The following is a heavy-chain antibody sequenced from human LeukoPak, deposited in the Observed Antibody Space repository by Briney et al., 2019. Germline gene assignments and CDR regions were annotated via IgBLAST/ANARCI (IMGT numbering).Heavy chain of an antibody. CDR2: ISSSGRDT. J-gene: IGHJ4*02. CDR3: AKIIAATGIDS. CDR1: GFMFNSYA. V-gene: IGHV3-23*01. Sequence: GGSLRLSCAASGFMFNSYALNWVRQAPGKGLEWVSSISSSGRDTYYADSVKGRFTISRDKSKKTLYLQMNSLRAEDTAVYYCAKIIAATGIDSWGQGTLVSVSS. D-gene: IGHD6-13*01.